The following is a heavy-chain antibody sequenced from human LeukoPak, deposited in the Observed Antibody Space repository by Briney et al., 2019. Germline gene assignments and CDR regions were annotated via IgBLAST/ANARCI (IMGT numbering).Heavy chain of an antibody. CDR3: ARFPTRITMIVVE. CDR1: GGSISSSSYY. CDR2: IYYSGST. J-gene: IGHJ4*02. Sequence: PSETLSLTCTVSGGSISSSSYYWGWIRQPPGKGLEWIGSIYYSGSTYYNPSLKSRVTISVDTSKNQFSLKLSSVTAADTAMYYCARFPTRITMIVVEWGQGTLVTVSS. V-gene: IGHV4-39*01. D-gene: IGHD3-22*01.